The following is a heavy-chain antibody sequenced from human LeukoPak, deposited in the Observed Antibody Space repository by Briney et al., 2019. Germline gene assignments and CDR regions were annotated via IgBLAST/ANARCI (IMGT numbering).Heavy chain of an antibody. CDR1: GGSISGYH. V-gene: IGHV4-59*01. CDR3: ARVPRSYYYYYYMDV. CDR2: IYYSGSS. J-gene: IGHJ6*03. Sequence: NSSETLSLTCNVSGGSISGYHWSWIRQPPGKGLEWLGYIYYSGSSNYNPSLKSRVTMSAETSKNQFSLKLSSVTAADTAVYYCARVPRSYYYYYYMDVWGKGTTVTVSS.